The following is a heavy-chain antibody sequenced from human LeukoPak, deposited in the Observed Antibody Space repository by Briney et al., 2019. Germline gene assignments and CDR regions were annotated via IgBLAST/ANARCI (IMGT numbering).Heavy chain of an antibody. V-gene: IGHV1-2*02. CDR2: INPNSGGT. J-gene: IGHJ4*02. CDR1: GYTFTDYH. D-gene: IGHD1-26*01. Sequence: ASVKVSCKASGYTFTDYHMHWVRQAPGQRPEWMGWINPNSGGTNFAQKFQGRVTMTRDMSISTAYMEVIRLRSDDTAVYYCARDPSTGSYSDWGQGTLVTVSS. CDR3: ARDPSTGSYSD.